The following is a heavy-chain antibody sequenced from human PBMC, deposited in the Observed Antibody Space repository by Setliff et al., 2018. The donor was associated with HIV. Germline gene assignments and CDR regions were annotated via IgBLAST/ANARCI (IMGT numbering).Heavy chain of an antibody. J-gene: IGHJ4*02. CDR3: ASIWFGESKPLDS. D-gene: IGHD3-10*01. Sequence: SETLSLTCTVSGYSISSDYYWGWIRQSPGKGLEWIGNIYHSVNTYYNPSLKSRVTISADATKNQFSLKLTSVTAADTAVYYCASIWFGESKPLDSWGQGMLVTVSS. CDR2: IYHSVNT. CDR1: GYSISSDYY. V-gene: IGHV4-38-2*02.